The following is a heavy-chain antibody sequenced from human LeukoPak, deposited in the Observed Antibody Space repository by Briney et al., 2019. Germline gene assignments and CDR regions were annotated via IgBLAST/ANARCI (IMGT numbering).Heavy chain of an antibody. V-gene: IGHV3-21*01. CDR1: GFTFSSYS. J-gene: IGHJ5*02. CDR3: AREDCYGSGHWFDP. D-gene: IGHD3-10*01. Sequence: PGGSLRLSCAAAGFTFSSYSMNWVRQAPGKGLEWVSSISSSSSYIYYADSVKGRFTISRDNAKNSLYLQMNSLRAEDTAVYYCAREDCYGSGHWFDPWGQGTLVTVSS. CDR2: ISSSSSYI.